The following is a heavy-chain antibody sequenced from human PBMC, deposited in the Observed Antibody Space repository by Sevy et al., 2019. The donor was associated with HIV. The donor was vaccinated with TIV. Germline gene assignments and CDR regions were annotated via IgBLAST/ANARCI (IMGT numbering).Heavy chain of an antibody. V-gene: IGHV3-30-3*01. J-gene: IGHJ6*03. CDR3: VRGAGGGSSKGYMDV. CDR2: ISYDGSNK. D-gene: IGHD2-15*01. CDR1: GFTFSSYA. Sequence: GGSLRLSCAASGFTFSSYAMHWVRQAPGKGLEWVAVISYDGSNKYYADSVKGRFTISRDNSKNTLYLQMNSLRAEDTAVYYCVRGAGGGSSKGYMDVWGKGTTVTVSS.